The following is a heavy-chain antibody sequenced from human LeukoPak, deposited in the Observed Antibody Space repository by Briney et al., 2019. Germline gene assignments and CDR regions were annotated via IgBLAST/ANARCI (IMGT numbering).Heavy chain of an antibody. CDR1: GFTFSSYG. Sequence: GGSLRLSCAASGFTFSSYGMHWVRQAPGKGLEWVSVIYSGGSTYYADSVKGRFTISRDNSKNTLYLQMNSLRAEDTAVYYCARTGYSPLWGQGTLVTVSS. V-gene: IGHV3-53*01. D-gene: IGHD6-13*01. J-gene: IGHJ4*02. CDR3: ARTGYSPL. CDR2: IYSGGST.